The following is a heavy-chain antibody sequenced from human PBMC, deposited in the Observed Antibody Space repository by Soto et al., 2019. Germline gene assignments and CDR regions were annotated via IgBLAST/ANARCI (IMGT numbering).Heavy chain of an antibody. Sequence: PGGSLRLSCATSGFTFSGYSMHWFRQAPGKGLEWVAVTSSDGGTKFYADSVKGRFTISRDNAKNSVSLQMNSLRAEDTAVFYCAREYTAWPLAYGLDVWGQGTTVTVSS. CDR3: AREYTAWPLAYGLDV. J-gene: IGHJ6*02. CDR2: TSSDGGTK. D-gene: IGHD2-2*02. V-gene: IGHV3-30-3*01. CDR1: GFTFSGYS.